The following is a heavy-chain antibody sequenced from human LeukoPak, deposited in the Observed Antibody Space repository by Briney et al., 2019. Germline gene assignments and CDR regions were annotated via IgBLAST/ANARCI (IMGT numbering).Heavy chain of an antibody. V-gene: IGHV1-18*01. J-gene: IGHJ6*03. D-gene: IGHD2-2*01. Sequence: ASVKVSCKASGYTFTSYGISWVRQAPGQGLEWMGWISAYNGNTNYAQKLQGRVTMTTDESTSTAYMELSSLRSEDTAVYYCAGYCSSTSCPRIGFYYYMDVWGKGTTVTVSS. CDR2: ISAYNGNT. CDR3: AGYCSSTSCPRIGFYYYMDV. CDR1: GYTFTSYG.